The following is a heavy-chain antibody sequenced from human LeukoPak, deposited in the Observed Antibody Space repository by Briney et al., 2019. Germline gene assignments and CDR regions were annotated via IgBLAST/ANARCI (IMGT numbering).Heavy chain of an antibody. J-gene: IGHJ5*02. D-gene: IGHD2-21*01. Sequence: ASVKLSCKTYGYTFTDYYLHWVRQAPGQGLEWMGWINPDRGVTSSAQKFRGRFSMTRDTSISTIYMEVAWLTSEDTAIYYCARADRLDGAPYLIGPWGQGTLVTVSS. V-gene: IGHV1-2*02. CDR1: GYTFTDYY. CDR2: INPDRGVT. CDR3: ARADRLDGAPYLIGP.